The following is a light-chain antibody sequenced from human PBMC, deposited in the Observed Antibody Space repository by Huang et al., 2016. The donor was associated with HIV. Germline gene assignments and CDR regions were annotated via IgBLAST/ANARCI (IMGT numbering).Light chain of an antibody. Sequence: DIQMTQSPSSLSAFVGDRVTITCRASQDISFYLAWIQQKPGKAPKSLIYHASSLQSGVPSRFSGSGSGTDFALTISSLQPEDFATYYCQHYKSYPTTFGQGTMVEMK. CDR2: HAS. J-gene: IGKJ1*01. CDR1: QDISFY. V-gene: IGKV1-16*01. CDR3: QHYKSYPTT.